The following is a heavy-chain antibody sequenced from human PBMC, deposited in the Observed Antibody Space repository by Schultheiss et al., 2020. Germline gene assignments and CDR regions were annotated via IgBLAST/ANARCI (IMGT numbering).Heavy chain of an antibody. D-gene: IGHD6-13*01. CDR3: ARGQAAAGTHQGFSETYYYYGMDV. Sequence: GGSLRLSCAASGFTFSDYYMSWIRQAPGKGLEWVSYISSSGSTIYYADSVKGRFTISRDNAKNSLYLQMNSLRAEDTAVYYCARGQAAAGTHQGFSETYYYYGMDVWGQGTTVTVSS. CDR1: GFTFSDYY. V-gene: IGHV3-11*04. CDR2: ISSSGSTI. J-gene: IGHJ6*02.